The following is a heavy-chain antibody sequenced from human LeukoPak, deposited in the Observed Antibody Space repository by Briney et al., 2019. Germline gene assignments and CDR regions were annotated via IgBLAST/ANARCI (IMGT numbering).Heavy chain of an antibody. CDR3: ARGRYCSGGICFFDY. V-gene: IGHV5-51*01. CDR1: GYNFPRDW. D-gene: IGHD2-15*01. J-gene: IGHJ4*02. CDR2: IYPGDSDT. Sequence: GESLKISCGGSGYNFPRDWIGWVRRMPGRGLEWMGIIYPGDSDTRYSPSFQGQVNISADKSINTAYLQWSSLKASDTAMYYCARGRYCSGGICFFDYWGQGTLVTVSS.